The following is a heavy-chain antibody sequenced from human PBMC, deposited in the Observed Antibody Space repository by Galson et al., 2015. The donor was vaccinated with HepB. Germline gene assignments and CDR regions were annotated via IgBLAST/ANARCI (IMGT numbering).Heavy chain of an antibody. D-gene: IGHD5-12*01. V-gene: IGHV3-74*01. CDR3: ASPLPRRGNPGYFDL. CDR2: INSDGSST. J-gene: IGHJ2*01. Sequence: SLRLSCAASGFTFSSYWMHWVRQAPGKGLVWVSRINSDGSSTSYADSVKGRFTISRDNAKNTLYLQMNSLRAEDTAVYYCASPLPRRGNPGYFDLWGRGTLVTVSS. CDR1: GFTFSSYW.